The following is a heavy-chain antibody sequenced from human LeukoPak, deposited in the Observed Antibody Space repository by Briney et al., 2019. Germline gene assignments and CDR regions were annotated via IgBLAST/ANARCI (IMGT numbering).Heavy chain of an antibody. Sequence: GGSLRLSCAASGFTFSAYSMNWVRQAPGEGLEWVSSIGAAGSHIYYAASMKGRFTISRDNAKSSLFLQMNSLRAEDTGIYYCVRVGSGATRADTLDLWGQGTMVTVSS. J-gene: IGHJ3*01. CDR1: GFTFSAYS. CDR3: VRVGSGATRADTLDL. CDR2: IGAAGSHI. D-gene: IGHD6-19*01. V-gene: IGHV3-21*01.